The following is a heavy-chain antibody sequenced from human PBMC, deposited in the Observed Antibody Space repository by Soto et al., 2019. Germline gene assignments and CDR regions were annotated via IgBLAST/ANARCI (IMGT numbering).Heavy chain of an antibody. J-gene: IGHJ4*02. V-gene: IGHV1-18*01. Sequence: ASVKVSCKASGYTFTSYGISWVRQAPGQGLEWMGWISAYNGNTNYAQKLQGRVTMTTDTSTSTAYMELRSLRSDDTAVYYCAKDADEGMAVAATFFDSWGQGTLVTVSS. CDR3: AKDADEGMAVAATFFDS. D-gene: IGHD6-19*01. CDR2: ISAYNGNT. CDR1: GYTFTSYG.